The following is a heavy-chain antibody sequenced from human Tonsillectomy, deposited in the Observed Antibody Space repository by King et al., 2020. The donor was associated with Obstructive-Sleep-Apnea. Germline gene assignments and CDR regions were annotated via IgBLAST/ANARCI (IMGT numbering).Heavy chain of an antibody. V-gene: IGHV3-30*14. J-gene: IGHJ4*02. Sequence: VQLVESGGDVVRPGTSLTLSCIASGFTFSNFEIHWVREAPGKGLEWVTLVSTDGRSQYYADSVKGRFTISRDNSKNTVYLQMNNLRPDDTAMYYCARDFDYWGQGTLVTVSP. CDR2: VSTDGRSQ. CDR3: ARDFDY. CDR1: GFTFSNFE.